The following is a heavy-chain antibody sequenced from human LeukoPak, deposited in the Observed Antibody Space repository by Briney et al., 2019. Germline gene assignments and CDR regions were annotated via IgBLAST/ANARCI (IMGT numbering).Heavy chain of an antibody. Sequence: SVKVSCKASGGTFSSYAISWVRQAPGQGLEWMGRIIPILGIANYAQKFQGRVTITADKSTSTAYMELSSLRSEDTAVYYCARVVGYYDSSGYYYSVFDPWGQGTLVTVSS. CDR3: ARVVGYYDSSGYYYSVFDP. J-gene: IGHJ5*02. CDR1: GGTFSSYA. CDR2: IIPILGIA. V-gene: IGHV1-69*04. D-gene: IGHD3-22*01.